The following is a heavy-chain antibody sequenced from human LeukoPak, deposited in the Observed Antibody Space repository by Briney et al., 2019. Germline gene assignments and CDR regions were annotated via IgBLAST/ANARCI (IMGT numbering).Heavy chain of an antibody. CDR3: ASSIVRGGYGDYDY. Sequence: PGGSLRLSCAASGFTFSDYVMSWVRQAPGKGLEWVSAISGSGDSTYYSDSVKARFTSSRDNSRNTLYLQIHSLRAEDTAIYYCASSIVRGGYGDYDYWGQGTLVTVSS. V-gene: IGHV3-23*01. D-gene: IGHD3-10*01. J-gene: IGHJ4*02. CDR1: GFTFSDYV. CDR2: ISGSGDST.